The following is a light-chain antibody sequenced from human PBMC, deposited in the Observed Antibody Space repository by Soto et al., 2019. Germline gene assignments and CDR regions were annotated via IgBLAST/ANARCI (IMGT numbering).Light chain of an antibody. CDR1: SSDVGGYNY. V-gene: IGLV2-14*01. CDR3: SSYRGGSTLV. Sequence: QSVLTQPASVSGSPGQSITISCTGTSSDVGGYNYVSWYQHHPGKAPKLLIYEVSNRPSGVSNRFSGSKSGNTASLTISGLHAEDEADYYCSSYRGGSTLVFGGGTKLTVL. CDR2: EVS. J-gene: IGLJ2*01.